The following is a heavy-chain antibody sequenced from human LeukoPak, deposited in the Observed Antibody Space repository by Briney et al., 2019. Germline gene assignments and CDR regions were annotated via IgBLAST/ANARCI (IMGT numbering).Heavy chain of an antibody. V-gene: IGHV1-69*06. J-gene: IGHJ6*03. CDR1: GGTFSSYA. D-gene: IGHD2-2*01. CDR3: ARGSSYYYYHMDV. Sequence: ASVKVSCKASGGTFSSYAINWVRQAPGQGLEWMGRIIPIFGTANYAQKFQGRVTITADKSTSTAYMELSSLRSEDTAVYYCARGSSYYYYHMDVWGKGTTVTVSS. CDR2: IIPIFGTA.